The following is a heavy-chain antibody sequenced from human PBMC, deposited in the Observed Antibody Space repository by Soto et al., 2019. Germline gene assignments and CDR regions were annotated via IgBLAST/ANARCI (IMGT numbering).Heavy chain of an antibody. Sequence: GASVKVSCKASGYTFTGYFMHWGRQAPGQRLEWMGWINPNSGGTNYAQKFQGWVTMTRDTSISTAYMELSRLRSDDTAVYYCARGDSSGGYYYYYGMDVWGQGTTVTVSS. J-gene: IGHJ6*02. D-gene: IGHD6-19*01. V-gene: IGHV1-2*04. CDR3: ARGDSSGGYYYYYGMDV. CDR2: INPNSGGT. CDR1: GYTFTGYF.